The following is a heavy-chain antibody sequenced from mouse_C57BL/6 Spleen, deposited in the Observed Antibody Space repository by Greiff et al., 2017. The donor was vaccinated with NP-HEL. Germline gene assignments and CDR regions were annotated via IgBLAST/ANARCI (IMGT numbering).Heavy chain of an antibody. CDR1: GYTFTSYW. J-gene: IGHJ1*03. CDR3: TKEITTVVASDV. V-gene: IGHV1-5*01. CDR2: IYPGNSDT. D-gene: IGHD1-1*01. Sequence: VQLQQSGTVLARPGASVKMSCKTSGYTFTSYWMHWVKQRPGQGLEWIGAIYPGNSDTSYNQKFKGKAKLTAVTSASTAYMELSSLTNEDSAVYYCTKEITTVVASDVWGTGTTVTVSS.